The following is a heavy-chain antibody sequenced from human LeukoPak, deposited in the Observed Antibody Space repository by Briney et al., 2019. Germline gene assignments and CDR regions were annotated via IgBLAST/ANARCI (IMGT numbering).Heavy chain of an antibody. Sequence: PGGSLRLSCAASGFTFDSSWMSWVRQASKKGLEWVSGISGSGSSTYYADSVKGRFTISRDNSENTLSLQMNSLRADDTAIYYCAKSCNSGNCYYNYWGQGTLVTVSS. CDR2: ISGSGSST. J-gene: IGHJ4*02. V-gene: IGHV3-23*01. CDR3: AKSCNSGNCYYNY. D-gene: IGHD2/OR15-2a*01. CDR1: GFTFDSSW.